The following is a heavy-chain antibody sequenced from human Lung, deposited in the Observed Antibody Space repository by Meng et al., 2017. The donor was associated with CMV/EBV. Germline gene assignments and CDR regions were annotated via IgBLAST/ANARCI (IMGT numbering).Heavy chain of an antibody. CDR3: LRRSGGSV. V-gene: IGHV4-4*02. CDR1: GDSITNQHG. Sequence: TLHPNGTAFGDSITNQHGWPGVRQPQGKGLEWIWEIPHRGSSAYNTSLKSRVSMSIDKSKNLLSLKLTSVTAADTAVYHCLRRSGGSVWGQGTLVTVSS. CDR2: IPHRGSS. J-gene: IGHJ1*01. D-gene: IGHD3-10*01.